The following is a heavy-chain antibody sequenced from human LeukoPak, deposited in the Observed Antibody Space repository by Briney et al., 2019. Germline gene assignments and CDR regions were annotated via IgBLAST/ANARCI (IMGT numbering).Heavy chain of an antibody. CDR3: ARGRITMVRGVITTPRSYYFDY. Sequence: SETLSLTCTVSGGSISSSSYYWGWIRQPPGKGLEWIGSIYYSGSTYYNPSLKSRVTISVDTSKNQFSLKLSSVTAADTAVYYCARGRITMVRGVITTPRSYYFDYWGQGTLVTVSS. CDR1: GGSISSSSYY. D-gene: IGHD3-10*01. CDR2: IYYSGST. V-gene: IGHV4-39*07. J-gene: IGHJ4*02.